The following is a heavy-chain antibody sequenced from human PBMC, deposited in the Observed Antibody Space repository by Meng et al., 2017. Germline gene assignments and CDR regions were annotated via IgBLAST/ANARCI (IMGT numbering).Heavy chain of an antibody. Sequence: GGDWVPARVAPRLSVAASGITFSSDDMHWVRQAPGKGLEYVSAISSNGGSTYYANSVKVRFTISRDNSKNTLYLQMGSLRAEDMAVYYCARIAAAGGDYWGQGTLVTVSS. D-gene: IGHD6-13*01. V-gene: IGHV3-64*01. CDR3: ARIAAAGGDY. J-gene: IGHJ4*02. CDR2: ISSNGGST. CDR1: GITFSSDD.